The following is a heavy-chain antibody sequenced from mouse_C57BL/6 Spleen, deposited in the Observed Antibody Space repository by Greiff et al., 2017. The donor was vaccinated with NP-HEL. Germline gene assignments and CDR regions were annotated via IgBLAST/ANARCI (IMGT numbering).Heavy chain of an antibody. CDR2: ISYDGSN. Sequence: EVQLQQSGPGLVKPSQSLSLTCSVTGYSITSGYYWNWIRQFPGNKLEWMGYISYDGSNNYNPSLKNRISITRDTSKNQFFLKLNSVTTEDTATYYCAREDGDGSSSSYWYFDVWGTGTTVTVSS. J-gene: IGHJ1*03. CDR3: AREDGDGSSSSYWYFDV. V-gene: IGHV3-6*01. D-gene: IGHD1-1*01. CDR1: GYSITSGYY.